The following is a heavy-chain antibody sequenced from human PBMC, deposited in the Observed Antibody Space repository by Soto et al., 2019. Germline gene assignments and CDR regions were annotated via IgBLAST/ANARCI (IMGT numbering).Heavy chain of an antibody. V-gene: IGHV1-18*01. CDR2: ISAYNGNT. CDR1: GYTFTRYG. D-gene: IGHD2-15*01. CDR3: ATEGFCSSGSCALYSHEYFGMDV. J-gene: IGHJ6*02. Sequence: ASVKVSCKASGYTFTRYGISWVRQAPGQGLEWMGWISAYNGNTNYAQKFQGRVTMTTDTSTSTVYMELRSLTSDDTAVYYCATEGFCSSGSCALYSHEYFGMDVWGQGNTVTVSS.